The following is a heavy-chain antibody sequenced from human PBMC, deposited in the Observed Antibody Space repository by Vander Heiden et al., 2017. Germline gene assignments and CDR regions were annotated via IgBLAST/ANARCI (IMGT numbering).Heavy chain of an antibody. V-gene: IGHV3-53*01. D-gene: IGHD3-10*01. J-gene: IGHJ3*01. Sequence: EVQLVECGGGLMPPGGSLRLSCAVSGLTVSSHYMTWVRQAPGKGLEWVSVIYSDGSTYDADAVRGRFAISRDNSKKTGYLKMKRMRAEDTALYYSAVDYDYGSGTTLRGQGTMVTVSS. CDR1: GLTVSSHY. CDR3: AVDYDYGSGTTL. CDR2: IYSDGST.